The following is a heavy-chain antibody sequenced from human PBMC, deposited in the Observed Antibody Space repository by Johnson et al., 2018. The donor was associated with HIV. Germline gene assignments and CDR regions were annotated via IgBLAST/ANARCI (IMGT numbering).Heavy chain of an antibody. Sequence: VQLVESGGGLVQPGGSLRLSCAASGFTFSDHYMDWVRQAPGKGLEWVGRTRNKANSYTTEYAASVKGRFTISRDDSKTSLYLQMNSLKTEDTAVYYCVRVELGAFDIWGQGTMVTVSS. CDR1: GFTFSDHY. V-gene: IGHV3-72*01. CDR2: TRNKANSYTT. J-gene: IGHJ3*02. CDR3: VRVELGAFDI. D-gene: IGHD1-7*01.